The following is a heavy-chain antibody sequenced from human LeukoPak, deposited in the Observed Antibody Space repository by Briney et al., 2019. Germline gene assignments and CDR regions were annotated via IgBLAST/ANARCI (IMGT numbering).Heavy chain of an antibody. CDR1: GGSISSSSYY. Sequence: SETLSLTCTVSGGSISSSSYYWGWIRQPPGKGLEWIGSIYYSGSTYYNPSLKSRVTISVDTSKNQFSLKLSSVTAADTAVYYCARGVPAATDYFDYWGQGTLVTVSS. D-gene: IGHD2-2*01. CDR2: IYYSGST. V-gene: IGHV4-39*07. J-gene: IGHJ4*02. CDR3: ARGVPAATDYFDY.